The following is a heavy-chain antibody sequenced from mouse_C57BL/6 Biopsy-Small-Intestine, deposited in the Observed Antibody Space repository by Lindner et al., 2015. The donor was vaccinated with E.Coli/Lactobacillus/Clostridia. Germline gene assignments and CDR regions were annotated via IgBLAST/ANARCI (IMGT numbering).Heavy chain of an antibody. CDR2: INPNNGGT. V-gene: IGHV1-18*01. D-gene: IGHD1-1*02. CDR1: GYTFTDYS. J-gene: IGHJ2*01. CDR3: ARRALWYYFDY. Sequence: VQLQESGPELVKPGASVKIPCKASGYTFTDYSMDWVKQSHGKSLEWIGDINPNNGGTIYNQKFKGKATLTVDRSSSTAYMELRSLTSEDTAVYYCARRALWYYFDYWGQGTTLTVSS.